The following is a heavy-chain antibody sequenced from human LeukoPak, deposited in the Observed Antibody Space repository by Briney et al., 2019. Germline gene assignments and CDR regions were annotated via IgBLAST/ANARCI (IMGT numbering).Heavy chain of an antibody. CDR2: IIPILGIA. D-gene: IGHD5-18*01. CDR1: GYTFTSYG. CDR3: AREEVSHSYGFRYKLNY. Sequence: SVRVSCKPSGYTFTSYGISWVRQAPGQGLEWMGRIIPILGIANYAQKFQGRVTITADKSTSTAYMELSSLRSEDTAVYYCAREEVSHSYGFRYKLNYWGQGTLVTVSS. J-gene: IGHJ4*02. V-gene: IGHV1-69*04.